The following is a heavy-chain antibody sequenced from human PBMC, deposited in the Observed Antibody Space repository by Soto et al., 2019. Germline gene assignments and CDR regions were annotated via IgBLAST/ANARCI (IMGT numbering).Heavy chain of an antibody. Sequence: GGSLRLSXAASGFTFSSYGMHWVRQAPGKGLEWVAVISYDGSNKYYADSVKGRFTISRDNSKNTLYLQMNSLRAEDTAVYYCAKIVAGDYDFWSGYYSYGMDVWGQGTTVTVSS. V-gene: IGHV3-30*18. D-gene: IGHD3-3*01. CDR1: GFTFSSYG. J-gene: IGHJ6*02. CDR3: AKIVAGDYDFWSGYYSYGMDV. CDR2: ISYDGSNK.